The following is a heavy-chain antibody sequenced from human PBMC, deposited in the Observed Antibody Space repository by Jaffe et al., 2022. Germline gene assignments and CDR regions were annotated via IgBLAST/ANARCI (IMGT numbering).Heavy chain of an antibody. CDR1: GYIFTSHW. CDR2: IYPGDSDI. CDR3: AMCISSNCYSSD. D-gene: IGHD2-15*01. Sequence: EVQLVQSGAEVKKPGESLKISCKASGYIFTSHWIGWVRQMPGKGLEWMGIIYPGDSDIRYSPSFEGQVTISADKSITTAYLQWSSLKASDTAMYYCAMCISSNCYSSDWGQGTLVTVSS. V-gene: IGHV5-51*03. J-gene: IGHJ4*02.